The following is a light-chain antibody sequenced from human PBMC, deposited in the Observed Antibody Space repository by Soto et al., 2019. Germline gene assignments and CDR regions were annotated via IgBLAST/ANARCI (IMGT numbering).Light chain of an antibody. CDR3: QQLNSYPIT. V-gene: IGKV1-9*01. Sequence: IQLTQSPSSLSASVGDRVTITCRASQGISSDLDWYQQKPGKAPNLLIYDASTLQSGVPSRFSGSGSGTDFTLTISSLQPEDFASYYCQQLNSYPITFGQGTRLEIK. J-gene: IGKJ5*01. CDR1: QGISSD. CDR2: DAS.